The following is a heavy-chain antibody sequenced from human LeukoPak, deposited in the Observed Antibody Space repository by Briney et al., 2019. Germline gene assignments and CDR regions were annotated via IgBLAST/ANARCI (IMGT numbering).Heavy chain of an antibody. D-gene: IGHD3/OR15-3a*01. CDR1: GVSISSSNSY. J-gene: IGHJ4*02. CDR3: ARQTGSGLFILP. V-gene: IGHV4-39*01. CDR2: IYYSGNT. Sequence: SETLSLTCTVSGVSISSSNSYWGWIRQPPGKGLEWIGSIYYSGNTYYNASLKSQVSISIDTSKDQFSLRLTSVTAADTAVYYCARQTGSGLFILPGGQGTLVTVSS.